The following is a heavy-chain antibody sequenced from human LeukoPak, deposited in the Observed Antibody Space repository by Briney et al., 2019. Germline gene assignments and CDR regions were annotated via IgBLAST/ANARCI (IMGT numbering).Heavy chain of an antibody. J-gene: IGHJ4*02. Sequence: GGSLRLSCAASGFTFSSYSMNWVRQAPGKGLEWVSSISSSSSYIYYADSVKGRFTISRDNAKNSLYLQMNSLRAEDTAVYYCARTFDSGYVVNYWGQGTLVTVSS. CDR2: ISSSSSYI. CDR1: GFTFSSYS. CDR3: ARTFDSGYVVNY. V-gene: IGHV3-21*01. D-gene: IGHD5-12*01.